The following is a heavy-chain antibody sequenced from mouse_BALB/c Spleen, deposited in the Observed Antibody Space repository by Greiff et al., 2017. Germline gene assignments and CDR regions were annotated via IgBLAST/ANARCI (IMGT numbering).Heavy chain of an antibody. CDR2: ISNGGGST. J-gene: IGHJ4*01. CDR3: ARHEGAMDY. Sequence: DVMLVESGGGLVQPGGSLKLSCAASGFTFSSYTMSWVRQTPEKRLEWVAYISNGGGSTYYPDTVKGRFTISRDNAKNTLYLQMSSLKSEDTAMYYCARHEGAMDYWGQGTSVTVSS. CDR1: GFTFSSYT. V-gene: IGHV5-12-2*01.